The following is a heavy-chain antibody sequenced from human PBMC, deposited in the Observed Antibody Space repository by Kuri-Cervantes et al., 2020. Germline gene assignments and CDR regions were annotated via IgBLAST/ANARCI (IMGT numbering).Heavy chain of an antibody. CDR1: GFTFDDYA. Sequence: GGSLRLSCAASGFTFDDYAMHWVQQAPGKGLEWVSVIYSGGSTYYADSVKGRFTISRDNSKNTLYLQMNSLRAEDTAVYYCAKALEQQLATHLYYYYGMDVWGQGTTVTVSS. CDR2: IYSGGST. CDR3: AKALEQQLATHLYYYYGMDV. V-gene: IGHV3-66*01. J-gene: IGHJ6*02. D-gene: IGHD6-13*01.